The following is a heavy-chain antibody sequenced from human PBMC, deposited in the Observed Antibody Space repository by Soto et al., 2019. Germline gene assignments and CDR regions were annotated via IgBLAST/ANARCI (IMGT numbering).Heavy chain of an antibody. J-gene: IGHJ4*02. D-gene: IGHD2-15*01. Sequence: QVQLVESGGGVVQPGRSLRLSCAASGFTFSSYAMHWVRQAPGKGLEWVAVISYDGSNKYYADSVKGRFTISRDNSKNTLYLQMNSLRAEDTAVYYCARDGASPNTDIVVVVAAILYYFDYWGQGTLVTVSS. CDR2: ISYDGSNK. CDR3: ARDGASPNTDIVVVVAAILYYFDY. CDR1: GFTFSSYA. V-gene: IGHV3-30-3*01.